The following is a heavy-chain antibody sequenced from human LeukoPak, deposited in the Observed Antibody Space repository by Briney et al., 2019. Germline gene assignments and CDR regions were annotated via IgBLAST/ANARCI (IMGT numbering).Heavy chain of an antibody. CDR1: GFTFSSYS. D-gene: IGHD2-2*01. CDR2: ISSSSSYI. Sequence: MAGGSLRLSCAASGFTFSSYSMNWVRQAPGKGLEWVSSISSSSSYIYYADSVKGRFTISRDNAKNSLYLQMNSLRAEDTAVYYCARDPAAWDAPFRYFDYWGQGTLVTVSS. J-gene: IGHJ4*02. CDR3: ARDPAAWDAPFRYFDY. V-gene: IGHV3-21*01.